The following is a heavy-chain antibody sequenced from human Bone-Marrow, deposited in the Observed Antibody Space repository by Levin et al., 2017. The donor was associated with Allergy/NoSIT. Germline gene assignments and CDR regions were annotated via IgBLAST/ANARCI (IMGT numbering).Heavy chain of an antibody. CDR2: ISWDGGHP. CDR3: VKDLGAGAFDI. CDR1: GFSFDEFS. Sequence: TGGSLRLSCAASGFSFDEFSMHWVRQAPGKGLEWVSLISWDGGHPYYADSVKGRFTISRDNSKNSLYLQMDSLVPDDSALYYCVKDLGAGAFDIWGQGTRVTVSS. D-gene: IGHD1-26*01. V-gene: IGHV3-43*01. J-gene: IGHJ3*02.